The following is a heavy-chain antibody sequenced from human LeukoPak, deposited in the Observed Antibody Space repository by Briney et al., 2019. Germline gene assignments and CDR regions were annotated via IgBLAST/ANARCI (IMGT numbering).Heavy chain of an antibody. Sequence: SETLSLTCIVSGGSISSGGYYWSWIRQHPGKGLEWIGYIYYSGSTYYNPSLKSRVTISVDTSKNQFSLKLSSVTAADTAVYYCARELDYGDYGGFDYWGQGTLVTVSS. CDR1: GGSISSGGYY. J-gene: IGHJ4*02. V-gene: IGHV4-31*03. CDR2: IYYSGST. D-gene: IGHD4-17*01. CDR3: ARELDYGDYGGFDY.